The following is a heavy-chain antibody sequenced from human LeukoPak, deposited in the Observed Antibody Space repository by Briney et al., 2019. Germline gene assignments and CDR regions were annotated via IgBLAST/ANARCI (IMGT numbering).Heavy chain of an antibody. J-gene: IGHJ4*02. V-gene: IGHV3-23*01. Sequence: GGSLRLSCVVSGFTFSDYAMSWVRQAPGKGLEWVSTIDAGGGNAYLADSVKGRFTISRDNSKNTLSLQMNGLRAEDMAVYYCARSLFDYGTESYFDYWGQGTLVTVSS. CDR2: IDAGGGNA. D-gene: IGHD4-17*01. CDR3: ARSLFDYGTESYFDY. CDR1: GFTFSDYA.